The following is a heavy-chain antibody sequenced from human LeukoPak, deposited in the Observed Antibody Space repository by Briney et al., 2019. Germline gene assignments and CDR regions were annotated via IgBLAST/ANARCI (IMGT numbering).Heavy chain of an antibody. V-gene: IGHV4-59*01. Sequence: SETLSLTRTVSGGSISSYYWSWIRQPPGKGLEWIGYIYYSGSTNYNPSLKSRVTISVDTSKNQFSLKLSSVTAADTAVYYCARGGYSNWFDPWGQGTLVTVSS. CDR3: ARGGYSNWFDP. D-gene: IGHD2-15*01. J-gene: IGHJ5*02. CDR1: GGSISSYY. CDR2: IYYSGST.